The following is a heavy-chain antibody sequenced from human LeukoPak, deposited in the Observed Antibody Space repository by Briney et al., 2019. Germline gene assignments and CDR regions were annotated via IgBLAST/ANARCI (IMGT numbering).Heavy chain of an antibody. Sequence: SKTLSLTCTLPRGSITRNYWSWIRQPAGKGLERIGRIYTSRSTNYNPSLKSRVTMSVDTSKNQFSLKLSSVTAADTAVYYCARVGIVVVPAASAFDIWGQGTMVTVSS. CDR1: RGSITRNY. CDR3: ARVGIVVVPAASAFDI. CDR2: IYTSRST. J-gene: IGHJ3*02. V-gene: IGHV4-4*07. D-gene: IGHD2-2*01.